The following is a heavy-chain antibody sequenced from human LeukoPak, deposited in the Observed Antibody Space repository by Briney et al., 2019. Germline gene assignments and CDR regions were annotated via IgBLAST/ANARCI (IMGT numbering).Heavy chain of an antibody. J-gene: IGHJ4*02. CDR2: ISPSGGST. CDR3: ARGFSYRD. Sequence: ASVKVSCKAFGYTFTSNYMHWVRQAPGQGPEWMGVISPSGGSTTYAQKFQGRVTMTRDMSTSTVYMELSSLRSDDTAVYYCARGFSYRDWGQGTLVTVSS. V-gene: IGHV1-46*01. CDR1: GYTFTSNY. D-gene: IGHD2-2*01.